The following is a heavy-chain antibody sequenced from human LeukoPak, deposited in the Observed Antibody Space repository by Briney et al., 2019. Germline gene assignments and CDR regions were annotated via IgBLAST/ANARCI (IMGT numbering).Heavy chain of an antibody. V-gene: IGHV4-30-2*01. CDR1: GGSISSGGYS. D-gene: IGHD2-21*02. CDR3: ARGGDIDSDAFDI. Sequence: SQTLSLTCAVSGGSISSGGYSWSWVRQPPGRGLEWIGYIYHSGSTYSNPSLKSRVTISVDRSTNQFSLKLSSVTAADTAVYYCARGGDIDSDAFDIWGQGTMVTVSS. J-gene: IGHJ3*02. CDR2: IYHSGST.